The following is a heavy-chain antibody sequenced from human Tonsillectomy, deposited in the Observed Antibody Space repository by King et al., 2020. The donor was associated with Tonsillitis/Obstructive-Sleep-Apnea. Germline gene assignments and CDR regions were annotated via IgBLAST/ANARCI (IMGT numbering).Heavy chain of an antibody. CDR3: AKDWGAAAGTYYYYMDV. V-gene: IGHV3-23*04. D-gene: IGHD6-13*01. J-gene: IGHJ6*03. CDR1: GFTLSSYA. Sequence: VQLVESGGGLVQPGGSLRLSCAASGFTLSSYAMSWVRRAPGKGLEWVSAISGIGGSTYSAHSVKGRFTISRDNSKNTLSLQMNSLRAEDTAVYYCAKDWGAAAGTYYYYMDVWGKGTTVTVSS. CDR2: ISGIGGST.